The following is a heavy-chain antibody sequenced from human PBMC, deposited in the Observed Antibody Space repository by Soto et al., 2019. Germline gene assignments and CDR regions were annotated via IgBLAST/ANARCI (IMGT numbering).Heavy chain of an antibody. CDR1: GFTFSSYG. CDR2: IWFDGSNK. V-gene: IGHV3-33*01. Sequence: VQLVESGGGVVQPGRSLRLSCAASGFTFSSYGMHWVRQAPGKGLEWVAVIWFDGSNKFYADSVKGRFTISRDNSKNTVSLQMSSLRDEDSAAYYCATTRPYWCQGTLVTVSS. CDR3: ATTRPY. J-gene: IGHJ4*02.